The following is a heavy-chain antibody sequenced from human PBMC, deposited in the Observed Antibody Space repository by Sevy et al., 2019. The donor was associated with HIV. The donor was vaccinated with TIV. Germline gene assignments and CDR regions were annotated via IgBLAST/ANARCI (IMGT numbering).Heavy chain of an antibody. CDR3: AKDLSRVVINYYFDY. D-gene: IGHD3-22*01. V-gene: IGHV3-23*01. Sequence: GGSLRLSCAASGFTFSSYAMSWVRQAPGKGLEWVSAISGSGGSTYYADSVKGRFTISRDNSKITLYLQMNSLRAEDTAVYYCAKDLSRVVINYYFDYWGQGTLVTVSS. CDR2: ISGSGGST. J-gene: IGHJ4*02. CDR1: GFTFSSYA.